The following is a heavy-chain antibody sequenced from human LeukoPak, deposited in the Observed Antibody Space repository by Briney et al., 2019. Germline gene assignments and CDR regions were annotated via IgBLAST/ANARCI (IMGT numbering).Heavy chain of an antibody. CDR3: ATHPSTSYRYNWFDP. D-gene: IGHD1-26*01. CDR2: INPSGGSK. J-gene: IGHJ5*02. V-gene: IGHV1-46*03. Sequence: ASVKVSCKASGYTFTSYYMHWVRQAPGQGLEWMGIINPSGGSKSYAQKFQGRVTMTRDTSTSTVYMELSSLRSEDTAVYYCATHPSTSYRYNWFDPWGQGTLVTVSS. CDR1: GYTFTSYY.